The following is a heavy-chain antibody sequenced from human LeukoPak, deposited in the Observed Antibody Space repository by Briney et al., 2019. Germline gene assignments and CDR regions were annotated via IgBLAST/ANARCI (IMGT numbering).Heavy chain of an antibody. CDR2: IRYDGSNK. V-gene: IGHV3-30*02. D-gene: IGHD6-13*01. CDR1: RFTFSSYG. CDR3: AKDQREAAAGFLNNCFDP. Sequence: PGGSLRLSCAASRFTFSSYGMHWVRQAPGKGLEGVAFIRYDGSNKYYADSVKGRFTVSRDNSKKTLYLQMNSLRAEDTAVYYCAKDQREAAAGFLNNCFDPWGQGTLVTVSS. J-gene: IGHJ5*02.